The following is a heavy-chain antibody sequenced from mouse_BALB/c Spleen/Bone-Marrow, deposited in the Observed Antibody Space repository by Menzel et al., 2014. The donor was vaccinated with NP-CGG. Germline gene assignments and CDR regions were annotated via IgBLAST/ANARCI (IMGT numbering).Heavy chain of an antibody. CDR2: ITYSGIT. J-gene: IGHJ1*01. V-gene: IGHV3-2*02. CDR3: ARSADWYFDV. CDR1: GYSITSDYS. Sequence: EVQRAESGPGLVKPSQSLSLTCTVTGYSITSDYSWNWIRQFPGNKLVWMGYITYSGITSYNPSLKSRISITRDTSKNQFFLQLNSVTTEDTATYYCARSADWYFDVWGAGTTVTVSS.